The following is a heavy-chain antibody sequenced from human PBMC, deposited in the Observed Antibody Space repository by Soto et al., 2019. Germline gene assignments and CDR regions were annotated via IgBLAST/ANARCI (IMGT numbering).Heavy chain of an antibody. CDR3: ARDFTDSSGPTLGMGV. CDR2: IYYSGST. V-gene: IGHV4-31*03. Sequence: TLSVTCTVSGGSISSGGYYWSWVRQHPGKGLEWIGYIYYSGSTYYNPSLKSRVTISVDTSKNQFSLKLSSVTAADTAVYYCARDFTDSSGPTLGMGVWGQGTTVNVSS. J-gene: IGHJ6*02. D-gene: IGHD6-19*01. CDR1: GGSISSGGYY.